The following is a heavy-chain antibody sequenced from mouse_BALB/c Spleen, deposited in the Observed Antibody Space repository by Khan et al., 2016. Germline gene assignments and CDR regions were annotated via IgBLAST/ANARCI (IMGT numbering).Heavy chain of an antibody. CDR1: GFTFTDYY. Sequence: EVELVESGGGLIQPGDSLRLSCATAGFTFTDYYMSWVRQPPGKALEWLGFIRNKANGYTTEYSASVKGRFPISRDNSQSILYLQMNTLRAEDSATYYCARDNYAMDYWGHGTSVTVSA. V-gene: IGHV7-3*02. J-gene: IGHJ4*01. CDR3: ARDNYAMDY. CDR2: IRNKANGYTT.